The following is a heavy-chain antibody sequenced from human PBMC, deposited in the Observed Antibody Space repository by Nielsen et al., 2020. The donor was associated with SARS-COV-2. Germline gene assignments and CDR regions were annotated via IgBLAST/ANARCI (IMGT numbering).Heavy chain of an antibody. Sequence: SGPTLVKPTETLTLTCTVSGFSLSNARMGVGWIRQPPGRALESLAHIFSNDEKSYSTSLKSRLTISKDTSKSQVVLTMTNMDPVDTATYYCARIQPELRLFYFYYSMDVWGKGTTVTVSS. CDR1: GFSLSNARMG. D-gene: IGHD1-7*01. CDR3: ARIQPELRLFYFYYSMDV. CDR2: IFSNDEK. V-gene: IGHV2-26*01. J-gene: IGHJ6*03.